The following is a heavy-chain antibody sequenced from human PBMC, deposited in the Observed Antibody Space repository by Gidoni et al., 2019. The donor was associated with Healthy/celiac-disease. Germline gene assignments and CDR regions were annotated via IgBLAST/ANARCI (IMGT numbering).Heavy chain of an antibody. CDR3: ARVSSSSSPVNWFDP. CDR2: INAGNGNT. D-gene: IGHD6-6*01. J-gene: IGHJ5*02. V-gene: IGHV1-3*01. Sequence: QVQLVQSGAEVKKPGASVKVSCKASGYTFTSYAMHWVRQAPGQRLEWMGWINAGNGNTKYSQKFQGRVTITRDTSASTAYMELSSLRSEDTAVYYCARVSSSSSPVNWFDPWGQGTLVTVSS. CDR1: GYTFTSYA.